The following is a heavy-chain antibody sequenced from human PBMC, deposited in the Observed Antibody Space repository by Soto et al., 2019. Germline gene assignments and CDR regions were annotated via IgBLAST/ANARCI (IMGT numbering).Heavy chain of an antibody. CDR2: INPSGGST. D-gene: IGHD3-3*01. V-gene: IGHV1-46*01. J-gene: IGHJ4*02. Sequence: ASVKVSCKASGYTFTTYYMHWVRQAPGQGLEWMGIINPSGGSTSYAQKFQGRVTMTRDTSTSTAYMELSSLRFEDTGVYYCAAGDYHDTSGYSSDYWGQGTLVTSPQ. CDR1: GYTFTTYY. CDR3: AAGDYHDTSGYSSDY.